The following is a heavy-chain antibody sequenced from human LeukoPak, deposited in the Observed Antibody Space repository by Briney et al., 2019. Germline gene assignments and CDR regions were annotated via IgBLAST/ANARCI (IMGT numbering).Heavy chain of an antibody. D-gene: IGHD6-19*01. CDR1: GGSFSGYY. CDR3: ARRKGSRYSSGWSDY. J-gene: IGHJ4*02. V-gene: IGHV4-34*01. Sequence: PSETLSLTCAVYGGSFSGYYWSWIRQPPGKGLERIGEINHSGSTNYNPSLKSRVTISVDTSKNQFSLKLSSVTAADTAVYYCARRKGSRYSSGWSDYWGQGTLVTVSS. CDR2: INHSGST.